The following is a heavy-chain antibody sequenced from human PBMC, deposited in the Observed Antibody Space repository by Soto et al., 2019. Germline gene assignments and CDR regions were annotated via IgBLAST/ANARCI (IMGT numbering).Heavy chain of an antibody. V-gene: IGHV3-33*01. CDR3: GTEGGVHYDSTWGDF. D-gene: IGHD4-17*01. J-gene: IGHJ4*02. CDR1: GDSLSNYG. CDR2: IWHDGRYE. Sequence: QVQLVESGGGVVQPGKSLRLSCVASGDSLSNYGMHWVRQAPGKGLEWVASIWHDGRYEFHADSVKGRFAISRDNSKNSLYLQMNSLRAEDTAMYYCGTEGGVHYDSTWGDFWGQGTLVTVSS.